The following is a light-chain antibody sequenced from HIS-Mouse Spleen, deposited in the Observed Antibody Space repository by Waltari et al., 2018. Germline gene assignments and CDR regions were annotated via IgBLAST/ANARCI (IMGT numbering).Light chain of an antibody. V-gene: IGLV1-47*01. CDR3: AAWDDSLSGPV. Sequence: QSVLTQPPSASGTPGQRVTIPCSGSSSNIGSNYVFWYQQLPGTAPKLLNYRNNQRPSGVPDRFSGSKSGTSASLAISGLRSEDEADYYCAAWDDSLSGPVFGGGTKLTVL. J-gene: IGLJ3*02. CDR2: RNN. CDR1: SSNIGSNY.